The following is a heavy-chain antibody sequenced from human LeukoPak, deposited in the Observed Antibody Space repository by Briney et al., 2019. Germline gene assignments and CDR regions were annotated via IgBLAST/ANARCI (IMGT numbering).Heavy chain of an antibody. Sequence: ASVTVSCKASGYPFTSDYMTWVRQAPGQVLEWMGVINPSGGNTMYAQNFQGRVTMTRDSSTSTVYMELSSLRSEDTALYYCARVVGVYTKVDYWGQGTLVTVTS. D-gene: IGHD5/OR15-5a*01. V-gene: IGHV1-46*01. CDR1: GYPFTSDY. CDR3: ARVVGVYTKVDY. J-gene: IGHJ4*02. CDR2: INPSGGNT.